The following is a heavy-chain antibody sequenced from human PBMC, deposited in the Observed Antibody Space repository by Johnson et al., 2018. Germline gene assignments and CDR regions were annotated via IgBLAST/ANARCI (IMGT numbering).Heavy chain of an antibody. CDR1: GFTFSDYW. V-gene: IGHV3-74*01. Sequence: VQLQESGGGLVQXGGSXRLXCAVTGFTFSDYWMHWVRQAPGAGLVWVSRISGAGSSASSADSVQGRFIISRDNAKTASFLQINSLTVDDTAVYYCTRDRYSVSYYGYFHHWGQGTLVTVSS. D-gene: IGHD1-26*01. CDR2: ISGAGSSA. J-gene: IGHJ1*01. CDR3: TRDRYSVSYYGYFHH.